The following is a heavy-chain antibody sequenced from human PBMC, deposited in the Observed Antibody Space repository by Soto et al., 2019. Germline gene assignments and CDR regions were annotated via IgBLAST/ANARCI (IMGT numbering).Heavy chain of an antibody. CDR3: ATTRGIVVGGSFDR. CDR1: GDSTRDRSYY. V-gene: IGHV4-39*01. Sequence: SATLSLTCTACGDSTRDRSYYWGWIRQPPGKGLGWVGTLFSSSTYAGPVLKGRVSISLDTAKKRVSFKVSSVAAADTAIYYCATTRGIVVGGSFDRWGQGTLVTVSS. J-gene: IGHJ5*02. CDR2: LFSSST. D-gene: IGHD6-19*01.